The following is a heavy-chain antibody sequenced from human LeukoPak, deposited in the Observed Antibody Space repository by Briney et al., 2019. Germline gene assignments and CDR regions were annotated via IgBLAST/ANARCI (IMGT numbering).Heavy chain of an antibody. CDR2: ISYDGSNK. CDR1: GSTFSSYG. J-gene: IGHJ6*02. V-gene: IGHV3-30*18. CDR3: AKDSSSSNYYYGLDV. D-gene: IGHD6-13*01. Sequence: PGRSLRLSCAASGSTFSSYGMHWVRQAPGKGLEWVAVISYDGSNKYYADSVKGRFTISRDNSKNTLYLQMNSLRGDDTGMYFCAKDSSSSNYYYGLDVWGQGTTVTVSS.